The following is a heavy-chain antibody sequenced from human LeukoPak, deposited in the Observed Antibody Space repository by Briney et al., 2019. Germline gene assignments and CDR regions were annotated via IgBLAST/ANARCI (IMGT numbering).Heavy chain of an antibody. CDR3: AKGVGINNYYYYGVDV. CDR2: IGGSGGAT. Sequence: GGSLRLSCAASGFAFRSYVLSWVRQAPGKGLKWVSAIGGSGGATFYADSVKGRFTISRDNSKHTLYLQMNSLRADDTAVYYCAKGVGINNYYYYGVDVWGKGTTVTVSS. CDR1: GFAFRSYV. D-gene: IGHD2-15*01. V-gene: IGHV3-23*01. J-gene: IGHJ6*04.